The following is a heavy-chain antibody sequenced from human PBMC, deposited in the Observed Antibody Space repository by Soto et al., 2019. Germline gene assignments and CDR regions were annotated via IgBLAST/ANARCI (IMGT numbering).Heavy chain of an antibody. Sequence: ESRSPTCPRAGDSLNNYYLSGVRQPPGKRLEWIGYIYYTGRTTYNPSLESRVTMSVHTSKNQCSLKLSSVNVADTAVYYCEKYSRTEAEAFTLDYWGRVTLVTV. CDR2: IYYTGRT. CDR1: GDSLNNYY. V-gene: IGHV4-59*01. D-gene: IGHD3-3*02. CDR3: EKYSRTEAEAFTLDY. J-gene: IGHJ4*02.